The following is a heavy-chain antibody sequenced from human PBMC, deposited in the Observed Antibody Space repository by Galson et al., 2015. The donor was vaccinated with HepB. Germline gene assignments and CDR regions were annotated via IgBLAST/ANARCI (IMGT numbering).Heavy chain of an antibody. CDR1: GFTFSDYY. V-gene: IGHV3-11*06. CDR2: ISSSSSYT. Sequence: SLRLSCAASGFTFSDYYMSWIRQAPGKGLEWVSYISSSSSYTNYADSVKGRFTISRDNAKNSLYLQMNSLRAEDTAVYYCARAFGDDFWSGYGPGIYNYGMDVWGQGTTVTVSS. CDR3: ARAFGDDFWSGYGPGIYNYGMDV. J-gene: IGHJ6*02. D-gene: IGHD3-3*01.